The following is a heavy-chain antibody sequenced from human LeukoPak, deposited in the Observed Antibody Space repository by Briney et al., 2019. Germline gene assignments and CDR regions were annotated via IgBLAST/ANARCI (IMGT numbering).Heavy chain of an antibody. V-gene: IGHV4-28*05. J-gene: IGHJ4*02. CDR2: IYYSGSI. CDR3: ARVYSSGWYGGGYFDY. CDR1: GFSISSSNW. D-gene: IGHD6-19*01. Sequence: SETLSLTCAVSGFSISSSNWWGWIRQPPGKGLEWIGHIYYSGSIHYNPSLESRVTMSVDTSKNQFSLKLSSVTAADTAVYYCARVYSSGWYGGGYFDYWGQGTLVTVSS.